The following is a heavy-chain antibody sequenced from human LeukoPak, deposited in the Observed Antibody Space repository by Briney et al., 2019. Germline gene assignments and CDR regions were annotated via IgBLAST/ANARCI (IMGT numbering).Heavy chain of an antibody. CDR1: RGSISGSIRSYY. J-gene: IGHJ4*02. V-gene: IGHV4-4*09. Sequence: SETLSLTCTVSRGSISGSIRSYYWSWLRQPPGKGLEGIVYISSSGSVNDNPSLRSRVTISVDTSKNQFFLNLSSVSAADTAVYYCARIPLGYSGAYYFDYWGQGTLVTVSP. D-gene: IGHD5-12*01. CDR2: ISSSGSV. CDR3: ARIPLGYSGAYYFDY.